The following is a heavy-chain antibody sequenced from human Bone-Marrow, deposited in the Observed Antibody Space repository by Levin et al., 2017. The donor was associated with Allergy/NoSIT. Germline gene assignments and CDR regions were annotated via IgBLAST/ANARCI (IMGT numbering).Heavy chain of an antibody. V-gene: IGHV3-11*05. D-gene: IGHD3-16*01. Sequence: AGESLKISCAASGFSFSDYYMSWIRQAPGKGLEWVAYSSGKFGNTKYADSVKGRFTISRDNANHSLHLEMNSLRADDTAVYYCARAAGSMAAYSGDLDYWGQGTLVTVSS. CDR1: GFSFSDYY. J-gene: IGHJ4*02. CDR3: ARAAGSMAAYSGDLDY. CDR2: SSGKFGNT.